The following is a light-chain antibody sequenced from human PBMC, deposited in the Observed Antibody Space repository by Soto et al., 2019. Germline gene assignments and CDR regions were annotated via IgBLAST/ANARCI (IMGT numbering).Light chain of an antibody. CDR3: QQYNNWPYT. V-gene: IGKV3-15*01. J-gene: IGKJ2*01. Sequence: EILMTQSPATLSVSPGERATVSCRASQSVSSNLAWYQQKPGQAPRLLIYGASSRATGIPARFTGSGSGTEFTLTISSLLSEDFPVYYCQQYNNWPYTFGQGTKLEIK. CDR1: QSVSSN. CDR2: GAS.